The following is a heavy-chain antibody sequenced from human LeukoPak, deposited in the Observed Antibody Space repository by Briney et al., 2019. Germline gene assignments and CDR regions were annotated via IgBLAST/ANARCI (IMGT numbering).Heavy chain of an antibody. CDR1: GYTFTDYY. J-gene: IGHJ4*02. D-gene: IGHD4-11*01. Sequence: ASVKVSCKTSGYTFTDYYIHWVRQAPGQGLEWMGWINPNSGEINSAQKFQGRVTMTGDTSISTAYMELRRVTSDDTAVYYCARDRDYSNTERGFDYWGQGTLATVSS. CDR3: ARDRDYSNTERGFDY. CDR2: INPNSGEI. V-gene: IGHV1-2*02.